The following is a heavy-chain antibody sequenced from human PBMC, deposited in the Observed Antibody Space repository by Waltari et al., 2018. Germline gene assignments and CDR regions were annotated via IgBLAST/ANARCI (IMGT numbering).Heavy chain of an antibody. J-gene: IGHJ4*02. CDR2: FNAGNGNT. D-gene: IGHD5-12*01. V-gene: IGHV1-3*01. CDR3: ARGGIVATTIDY. Sequence: QVQLVQSGAEVKKPGASVKVSCKASGYTFTSYAMHWVRQAPGQRLEWMGWFNAGNGNTKYSQKFQGRVTITRDTSASTAYMELSSLRSEDTAVYYCARGGIVATTIDYWGQGTLVTVSS. CDR1: GYTFTSYA.